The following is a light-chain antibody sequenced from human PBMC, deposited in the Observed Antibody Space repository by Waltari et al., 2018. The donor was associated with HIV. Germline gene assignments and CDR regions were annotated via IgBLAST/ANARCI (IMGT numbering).Light chain of an antibody. CDR3: QQSYVSPPWT. V-gene: IGKV1-39*01. CDR2: GAS. J-gene: IGKJ1*01. CDR1: QRMTTY. Sequence: DIQVTQSPSSLSAPVGDTVTITCRASQRMTTYLNWYQQKPGKAPRLLIYGASSLENGVPSRFSGSESATDFTLTITNLQPEDFATYYCQQSYVSPPWTFGQGTKVELK.